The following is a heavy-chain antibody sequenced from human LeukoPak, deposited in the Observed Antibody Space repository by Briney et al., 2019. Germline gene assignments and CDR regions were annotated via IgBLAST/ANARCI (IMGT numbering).Heavy chain of an antibody. J-gene: IGHJ6*02. D-gene: IGHD2-2*02. CDR2: ISYDGSNK. CDR3: ARDGQSHYNYYSLDV. V-gene: IGHV3-30*04. Sequence: GGSLRLSCAVSGFTFRSFAMHWVRQAPGKGLEWVAVISYDGSNKYYADSVKGRFTISRDQSKNTVSLQMNSLRAEDTAVYYWARDGQSHYNYYSLDVWGQGTTVTVSS. CDR1: GFTFRSFA.